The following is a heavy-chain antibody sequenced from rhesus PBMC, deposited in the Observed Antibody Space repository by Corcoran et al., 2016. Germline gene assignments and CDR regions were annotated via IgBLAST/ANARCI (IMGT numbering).Heavy chain of an antibody. CDR2: FSKSGDST. Sequence: EVQLEESGGDLAKPGGSLSLSCSSSGLPSGDYYLDWVRPAPGKGVKCVYSFSKSGDSTWYADSVKGRFTVSRDNAKNTLFLQMNSLTPEDKAVYYCGRADFGIDYWGQGVLVTVSS. V-gene: IGHV3-178*01. CDR1: GLPSGDYY. CDR3: GRADFGIDY. D-gene: IGHD6-25*01. J-gene: IGHJ4*01.